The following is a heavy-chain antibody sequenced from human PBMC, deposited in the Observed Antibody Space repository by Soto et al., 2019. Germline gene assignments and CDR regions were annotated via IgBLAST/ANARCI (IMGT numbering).Heavy chain of an antibody. CDR1: GFDFSVYW. CDR3: VKDGGYCSSATCYSPRNHYFDA. J-gene: IGHJ5*02. V-gene: IGHV3-7*03. D-gene: IGHD2-2*01. CDR2: IKFDGSEK. Sequence: GALRLSCAASGFDFSVYWMSWVRQAPGKWPEWVANIKFDGSEKQYVDSVKGRFTISRDNARNSVFLQMNSLRAGDTAVYYCVKDGGYCSSATCYSPRNHYFDAWGQGTLVTVSS.